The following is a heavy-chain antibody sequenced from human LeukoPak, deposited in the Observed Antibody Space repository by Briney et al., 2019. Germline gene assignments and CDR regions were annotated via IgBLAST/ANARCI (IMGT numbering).Heavy chain of an antibody. CDR3: ARSVAARRFDY. CDR1: GFTFSDYY. Sequence: GGSLRLSCAASGFTFSDYYMSRIRQAPGEGLEWVSYISSSGSTIYYADSMKGLFTISRDNTKNSLYLQMNSLRAEDTAVYCWARSVAARRFDYWGQGTLVTVSS. V-gene: IGHV3-11*01. J-gene: IGHJ4*02. D-gene: IGHD6-6*01. CDR2: ISSSGSTI.